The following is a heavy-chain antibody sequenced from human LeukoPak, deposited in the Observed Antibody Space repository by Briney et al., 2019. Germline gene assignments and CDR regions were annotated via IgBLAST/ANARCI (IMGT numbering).Heavy chain of an antibody. J-gene: IGHJ4*02. Sequence: PGGSLRLSCAASGFTFSNAWMSWVRQAPGKGLEWVAVISYDGSNKYYADSVKGRFTISRDNSKNTLYLQMNSLRAEDTAVYYCARDGQAMVDYWGQGTLVTVSS. CDR3: ARDGQAMVDY. D-gene: IGHD5-18*01. CDR1: GFTFSNAW. V-gene: IGHV3-30-3*01. CDR2: ISYDGSNK.